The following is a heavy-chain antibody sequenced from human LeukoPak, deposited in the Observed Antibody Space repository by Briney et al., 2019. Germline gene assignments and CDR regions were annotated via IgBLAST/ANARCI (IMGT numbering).Heavy chain of an antibody. Sequence: GASVKVSCKASGGTFSSYAISWVRQAPGQGLEWMGGIIPIFGTVNYAQKFQGRVTITTDESTSTAYMELSSLRSEDTAIYFCATVGPLTTVRSSLYWGQGTLITVSS. CDR3: ATVGPLTTVRSSLY. J-gene: IGHJ4*02. V-gene: IGHV1-69*05. CDR1: GGTFSSYA. D-gene: IGHD1-1*01. CDR2: IIPIFGTV.